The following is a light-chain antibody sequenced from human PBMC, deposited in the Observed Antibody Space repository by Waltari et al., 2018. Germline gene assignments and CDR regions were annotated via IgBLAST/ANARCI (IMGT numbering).Light chain of an antibody. CDR1: SSNIGAGYD. J-gene: IGLJ1*01. V-gene: IGLV1-40*01. Sequence: QSVLTQQPSVSGAPGQRVTISCTGSSSNIGAGYDVHWYQQLPGTAPKLLISGNSNRPSGVPDRFSGSKSGTSASLAITGLQAEDEADYYCQSYDSSLSGYVFGTGTKVTVL. CDR3: QSYDSSLSGYV. CDR2: GNS.